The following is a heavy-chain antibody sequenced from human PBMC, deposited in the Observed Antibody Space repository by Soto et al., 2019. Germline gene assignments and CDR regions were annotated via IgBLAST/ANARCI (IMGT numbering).Heavy chain of an antibody. CDR1: GYTFTSYA. CDR3: ARVPGGGAGHPGNDY. D-gene: IGHD3-16*01. V-gene: IGHV1-3*01. Sequence: ASVKVSCKASGYTFTSYAMHLVRQAPVQSLELMVWMNAGDGNTEYWQKFQGRFTITVYASASASYMKLTVLRFEDTAVYYCARVPGGGAGHPGNDYWGQGTLVTVST. CDR2: MNAGDGNT. J-gene: IGHJ4*02.